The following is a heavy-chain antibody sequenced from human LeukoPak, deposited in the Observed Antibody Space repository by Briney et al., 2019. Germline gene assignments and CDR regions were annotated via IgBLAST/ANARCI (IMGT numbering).Heavy chain of an antibody. CDR2: VIPMCDTV. J-gene: IGHJ4*02. V-gene: IGHV1-69*05. Sequence: GASVKVSCKASGTFSTHALSWVRQAPGQGLEWMGRVIPMCDTVIYAQKFQDRVTITTDKSTSTAYLELSSLRSEDTAVYYCARDSKTLTTEPGHFDYWGQGTLVSVSP. D-gene: IGHD4-17*01. CDR1: GTFSTHA. CDR3: ARDSKTLTTEPGHFDY.